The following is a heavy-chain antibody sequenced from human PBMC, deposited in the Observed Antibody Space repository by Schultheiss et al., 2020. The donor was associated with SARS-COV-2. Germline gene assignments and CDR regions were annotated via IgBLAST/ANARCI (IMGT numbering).Heavy chain of an antibody. D-gene: IGHD4-23*01. CDR1: GGTFSSYA. CDR3: ARGDDYGGFVDY. Sequence: SVKVSCKASGGTFSSYAISWVRQAPGQGLEWMGGIIPIFGTANYAQKFQGRVTITADKSTSTAYMELSSLRSEDTAVYYCARGDDYGGFVDYWGQGTLVTVSS. J-gene: IGHJ4*02. CDR2: IIPIFGTA. V-gene: IGHV1-69*06.